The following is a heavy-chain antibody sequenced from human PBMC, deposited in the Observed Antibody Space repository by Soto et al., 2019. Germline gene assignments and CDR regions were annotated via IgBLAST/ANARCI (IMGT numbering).Heavy chain of an antibody. CDR3: AREVDY. J-gene: IGHJ4*02. V-gene: IGHV4-31*03. CDR1: GDSISSGGYF. Sequence: QVQLQESGPGLVKPSQTLSLTCTVSGDSISSGGYFWSWIRQHTEKGLEWIGYIYDSGSTNYNPSLKSRATISVDTSKNQFSLNLSSVTAADMAVYYCAREVDYWGQGTLVTVSS. CDR2: IYDSGST.